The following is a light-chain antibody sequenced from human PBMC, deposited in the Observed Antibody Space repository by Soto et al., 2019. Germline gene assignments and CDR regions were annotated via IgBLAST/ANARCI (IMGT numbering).Light chain of an antibody. Sequence: IQMTQSPSTLSGSVGDRVTITCRASQTISSWLAWYQQKPGKAPKLLIYKASTLKSGVPSRFSCSGSGTEFTLTISSLQPDDFATYYCQHYNSYSEAFDQGTKVELK. CDR2: KAS. CDR1: QTISSW. CDR3: QHYNSYSEA. J-gene: IGKJ1*01. V-gene: IGKV1-5*03.